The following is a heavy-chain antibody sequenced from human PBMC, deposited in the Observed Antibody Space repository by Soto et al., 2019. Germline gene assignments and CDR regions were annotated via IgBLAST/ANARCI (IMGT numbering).Heavy chain of an antibody. Sequence: PGGSLRLSCAASGFTFSSYDMHWVRQATGKGLEWVSAIGTAGDTYYPGSVKGRFTISRENAKNSLYLQMNSLRAGDTAVYYCARGAWFGELSNAAFDSWGQGTLVTVS. CDR2: IGTAGDT. D-gene: IGHD3-10*01. CDR3: ARGAWFGELSNAAFDS. V-gene: IGHV3-13*01. CDR1: GFTFSSYD. J-gene: IGHJ4*02.